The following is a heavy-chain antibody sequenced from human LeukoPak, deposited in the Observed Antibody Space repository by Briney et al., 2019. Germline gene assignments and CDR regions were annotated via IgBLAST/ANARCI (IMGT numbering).Heavy chain of an antibody. J-gene: IGHJ4*02. D-gene: IGHD2-2*01. Sequence: AASVKVSCKASGGTFSRNDISWVRQAPGQGLEWMGGIMPLFGTAKNAQKFQGRVTITADKSTSTAYMELSSLRSEDTAVYYCASGRTDIVVVPATLRNYYFDYWGQGTLVTVSS. V-gene: IGHV1-69*06. CDR2: IMPLFGTA. CDR3: ASGRTDIVVVPATLRNYYFDY. CDR1: GGTFSRND.